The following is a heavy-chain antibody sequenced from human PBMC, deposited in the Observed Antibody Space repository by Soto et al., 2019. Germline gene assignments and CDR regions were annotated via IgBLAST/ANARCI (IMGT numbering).Heavy chain of an antibody. CDR1: GGRNSSYA. Sequence: LVKVACKASGGRNSSYASSWVRKNPGQGLEWMGGIIPIFGTANYAQKFQGRVTITADESTSTAYMELSSLRSEDTALYSCAVEYFSGGSCYSECFAPWGQGTLVTVSS. J-gene: IGHJ5*02. V-gene: IGHV1-69*13. CDR2: IIPIFGTA. D-gene: IGHD2-15*01. CDR3: AVEYFSGGSCYSECFAP.